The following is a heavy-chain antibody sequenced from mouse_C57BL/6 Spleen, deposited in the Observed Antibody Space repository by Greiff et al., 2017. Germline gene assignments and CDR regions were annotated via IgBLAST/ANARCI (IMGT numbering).Heavy chain of an antibody. Sequence: EVQLQQSGPELVKPGDSVKISCKASGYSFTGYFMNWVMQSHGKSLEWIGRINPYNGDTFYNQKFKGKATLTVDKSSSTAHMELRSLTSEDSAVYYCARNYGSRLYYAMDYWGQGTSVTVSS. CDR1: GYSFTGYF. CDR2: INPYNGDT. J-gene: IGHJ4*01. CDR3: ARNYGSRLYYAMDY. D-gene: IGHD1-1*01. V-gene: IGHV1-20*01.